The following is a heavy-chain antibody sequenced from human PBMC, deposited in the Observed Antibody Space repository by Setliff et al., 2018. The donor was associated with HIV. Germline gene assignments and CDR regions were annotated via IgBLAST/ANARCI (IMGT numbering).Heavy chain of an antibody. J-gene: IGHJ4*02. V-gene: IGHV4-61*02. CDR1: GVSISSGSYY. Sequence: PSETLSLTCTVSGVSISSGSYYWSWIRQSAGKGLEWIGRIFTTGSTIYNPSLKSRITISLDTSKEQFSLELSSATAADTAVYYCATLDHSGGNFLAYWGQGSLVTVSS. D-gene: IGHD2-21*02. CDR3: ATLDHSGGNFLAY. CDR2: IFTTGST.